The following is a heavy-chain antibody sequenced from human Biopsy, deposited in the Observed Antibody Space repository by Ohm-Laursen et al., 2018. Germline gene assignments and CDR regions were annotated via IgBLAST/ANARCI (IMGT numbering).Heavy chain of an antibody. V-gene: IGHV4-59*08. D-gene: IGHD6-19*01. Sequence: TLSLTCIVSGGSISGSSWSWIRQAPGKGLEWIGYISYSRDTNYNPFLKSRITISVDTSKNQFSLKLTSVTAADTAVYYCAKHGSGWTGDDAFHIWGQGTMVTVSS. CDR2: ISYSRDT. J-gene: IGHJ3*02. CDR3: AKHGSGWTGDDAFHI. CDR1: GGSISGSS.